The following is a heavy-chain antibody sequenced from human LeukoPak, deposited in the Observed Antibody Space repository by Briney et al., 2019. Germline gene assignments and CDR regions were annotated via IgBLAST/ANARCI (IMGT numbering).Heavy chain of an antibody. CDR2: IRYDGSNK. CDR3: AKDGVEWELIDAFDI. CDR1: GFTFSSYG. J-gene: IGHJ3*02. D-gene: IGHD1-26*01. V-gene: IGHV3-30*02. Sequence: GGSLRLSCAASGFTFSSYGMHWVRQAPGKGLEWVAFIRYDGSNKYYAHSVKGRFTISRDNSKNTLYLQMNSLRAEDTAVYYCAKDGVEWELIDAFDIWGQGTMVTVSS.